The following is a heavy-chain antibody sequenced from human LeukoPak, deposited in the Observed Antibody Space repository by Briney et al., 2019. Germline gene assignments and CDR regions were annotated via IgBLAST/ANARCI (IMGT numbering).Heavy chain of an antibody. V-gene: IGHV3-74*01. Sequence: GGSLRLSCAASGFSVGGYWMRWVRQGPGMGLVWVSRINSDGSSISYADSVKGRFSISRDNAKNPLYLQMNSLRPEDTAVYNCTRGVIGYGNFDYWGQGTLVTVSS. D-gene: IGHD5-18*01. CDR1: GFSVGGYW. CDR3: TRGVIGYGNFDY. CDR2: INSDGSSI. J-gene: IGHJ4*02.